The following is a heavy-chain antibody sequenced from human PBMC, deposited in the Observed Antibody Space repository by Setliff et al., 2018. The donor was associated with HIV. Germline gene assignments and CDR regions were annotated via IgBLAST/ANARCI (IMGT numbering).Heavy chain of an antibody. CDR2: IYHGGTT. CDR1: GDSIGSSSW. J-gene: IGHJ6*02. Sequence: PSETLSLTCAVSGDSIGSSSWWSWVRQAPGKGLEWLGEIYHGGTTKYNPSLKSRVTMSVDRPNNHFSLRLTSVTAADTAVYYCARDLQYRYCSGDGCDSLDGDVWGQGTAVTVSS. D-gene: IGHD2-15*01. CDR3: ARDLQYRYCSGDGCDSLDGDV. V-gene: IGHV4-4*02.